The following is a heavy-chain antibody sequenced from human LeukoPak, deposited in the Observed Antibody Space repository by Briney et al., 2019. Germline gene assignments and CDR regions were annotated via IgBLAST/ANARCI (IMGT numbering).Heavy chain of an antibody. Sequence: GGSLRLSCAASGFTFSSYSMNWVRQAPGKGLEWVSSISSSSSYIYYADSVKGRFTISRDDAKNSLYLQMNSLRAEDTAVYYCARVRGYDWSDAFDIWGQGTMVTVSS. D-gene: IGHD5-12*01. J-gene: IGHJ3*02. CDR1: GFTFSSYS. CDR2: ISSSSSYI. CDR3: ARVRGYDWSDAFDI. V-gene: IGHV3-21*01.